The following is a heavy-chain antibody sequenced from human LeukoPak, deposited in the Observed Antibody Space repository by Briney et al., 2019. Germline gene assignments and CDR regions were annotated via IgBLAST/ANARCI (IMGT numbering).Heavy chain of an antibody. CDR1: GFTFSSYA. J-gene: IGHJ6*03. CDR2: ISYDGSNK. Sequence: PGGSLRLSCAASGFTFSSYAMHWVRQAPGKGLEWVAVISYDGSNKYYADSVKGRFTISRDNSKNTLYLQMNSLRAEDTAVYYCARGTHRSEYSSSSLYYYYMDVWGKGTTVTVSS. V-gene: IGHV3-30-3*01. CDR3: ARGTHRSEYSSSSLYYYYMDV. D-gene: IGHD6-6*01.